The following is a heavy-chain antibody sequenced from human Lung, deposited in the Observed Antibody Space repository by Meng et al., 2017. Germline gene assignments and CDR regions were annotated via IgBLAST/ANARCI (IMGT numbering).Heavy chain of an antibody. V-gene: IGHV4-30-4*01. CDR3: ARGQKGYFDL. CDR2: IYNSGST. Sequence: QGHLKQSGPGLVKPSQTLSLTCTVSGGSISSSNYYWSWIRQPPGKGLEWSGHIYNSGSTYYNPSLKSRITISVDTSKNQFSLKLSSVTAADTAVYYCARGQKGYFDLWGRGTLVTVSS. CDR1: GGSISSSNYY. J-gene: IGHJ2*01.